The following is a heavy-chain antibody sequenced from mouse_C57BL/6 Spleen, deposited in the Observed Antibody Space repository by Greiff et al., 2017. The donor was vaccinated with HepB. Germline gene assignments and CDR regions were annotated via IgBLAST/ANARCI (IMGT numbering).Heavy chain of an antibody. J-gene: IGHJ4*01. CDR1: GFTFSDYY. Sequence: EVKLQESGGGLVQPGGSLKLSCAASGFTFSDYYMYWVRQTPEKRLEWVAYISNGGGSTYYPDTVKGRFTISRDNAKNTLYLQMSRLKSEDTAMYYCARHAGNYNYAMDYWGQGTSVTVSS. V-gene: IGHV5-12*01. CDR2: ISNGGGST. CDR3: ARHAGNYNYAMDY. D-gene: IGHD2-1*01.